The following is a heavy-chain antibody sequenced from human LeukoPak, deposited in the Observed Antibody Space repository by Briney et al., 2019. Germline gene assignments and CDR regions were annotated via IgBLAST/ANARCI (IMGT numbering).Heavy chain of an antibody. CDR1: GFTFSSYE. Sequence: PGGSLRLSCAASGFTFSSYEMNWVRQAPGKGLEWVSYISSSCSTIYYADSVKRRFTISRDNAKNSLYLQMNSLRAEDTAVYYCAELGITMIGGVWGKGTTVTISS. CDR2: ISSSCSTI. D-gene: IGHD3-10*02. CDR3: AELGITMIGGV. J-gene: IGHJ6*04. V-gene: IGHV3-48*03.